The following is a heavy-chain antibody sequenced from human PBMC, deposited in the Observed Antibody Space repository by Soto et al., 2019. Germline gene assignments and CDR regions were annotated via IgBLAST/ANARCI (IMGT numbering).Heavy chain of an antibody. CDR3: AKPPPAYYCMDV. Sequence: GGSLRLSCAASGFTFSSYGMHWVRQAPGKGLEWVAVISYDGSNKYYADSVKGRFTISRDNSKNTLYLQMNSLRAEDTAVYYCAKPPPAYYCMDVWGQGTTVTVSS. J-gene: IGHJ6*02. CDR1: GFTFSSYG. V-gene: IGHV3-30*18. CDR2: ISYDGSNK.